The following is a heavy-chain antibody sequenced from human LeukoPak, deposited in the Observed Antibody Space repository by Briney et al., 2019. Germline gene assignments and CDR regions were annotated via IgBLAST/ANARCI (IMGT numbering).Heavy chain of an antibody. CDR2: IIPIFGTA. D-gene: IGHD5-18*01. CDR3: ASTHRYSYGYEGVY. Sequence: GSSVKVSCKASGDTFSSYAISWVRQAPGQGLEWMGGIIPIFGTANYAQKFQGRVTITTDESTSTAYMELSSLRSEDTAVYSCASTHRYSYGYEGVYWGQGTLVTVSS. CDR1: GDTFSSYA. J-gene: IGHJ4*02. V-gene: IGHV1-69*05.